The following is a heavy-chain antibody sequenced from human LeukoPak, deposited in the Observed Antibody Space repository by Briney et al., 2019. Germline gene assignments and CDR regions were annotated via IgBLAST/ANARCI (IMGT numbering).Heavy chain of an antibody. D-gene: IGHD3-22*01. CDR1: GFTFSSYA. Sequence: GGSLRLSCAASGFTFSSYAMHWVRQAPGKGLEWVAVISYDGSNKYYADSVKGRFTISRDNSKNTLYLQMNSLRAEDTAVYYCAKDLYFYDTSGTYWGQGTLVTVSS. CDR3: AKDLYFYDTSGTY. V-gene: IGHV3-30-3*01. CDR2: ISYDGSNK. J-gene: IGHJ4*02.